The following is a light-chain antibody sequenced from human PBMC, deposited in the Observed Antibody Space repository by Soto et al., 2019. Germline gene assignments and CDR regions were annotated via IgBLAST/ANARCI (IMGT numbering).Light chain of an antibody. CDR2: GAS. J-gene: IGKJ4*01. Sequence: EIVMTQSPATLSVSPGERATLSYRASQSISTNLAWYQQKPGQAPRLLISGASTRATGIPVRFSGRGSATEFTLTISSLQSEDFAVYYCQHYNNWPLTFGGGTKVEVK. CDR1: QSISTN. V-gene: IGKV3-15*01. CDR3: QHYNNWPLT.